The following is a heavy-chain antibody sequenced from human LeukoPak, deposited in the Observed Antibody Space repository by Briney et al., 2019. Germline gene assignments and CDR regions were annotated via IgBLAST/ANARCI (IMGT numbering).Heavy chain of an antibody. D-gene: IGHD4-17*01. CDR2: INTDGSRT. Sequence: PGGSLRLSCAASGFTFSSYWMHWVRQAPGKGLVWVSRINTDGSRTSYADSVKGRFTISRDNSKNTLHLQMNSLRAEDTAVYYCARAHDYGDAFDIWGQGTMVTVSS. CDR1: GFTFSSYW. J-gene: IGHJ3*02. V-gene: IGHV3-74*01. CDR3: ARAHDYGDAFDI.